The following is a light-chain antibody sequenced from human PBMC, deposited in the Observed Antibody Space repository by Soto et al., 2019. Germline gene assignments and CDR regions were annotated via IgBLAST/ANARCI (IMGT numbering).Light chain of an antibody. Sequence: QSALTQPHSASGSPGQSVTISCTGTSSDVGGYNYVSWYQHRPGKAPRLMIYEVRNRLSGVSNRFSGSKSGNTASLTISGLQSEDEADYYCTSYTPTGALVFGSGTKVTVL. CDR2: EVR. V-gene: IGLV2-14*01. J-gene: IGLJ6*01. CDR3: TSYTPTGALV. CDR1: SSDVGGYNY.